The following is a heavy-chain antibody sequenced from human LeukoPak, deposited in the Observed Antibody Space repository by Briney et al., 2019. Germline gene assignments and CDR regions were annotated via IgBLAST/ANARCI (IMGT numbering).Heavy chain of an antibody. CDR2: ISYDGSYE. CDR1: GFSFNSYG. CDR3: ARDGGDFWSGYNWFDP. V-gene: IGHV3-30*03. Sequence: GGSLRLSCAASGFSFNSYGMHWVRQAPGKGLEWVAFISYDGSYEHYADSVKGRFTISRDNSNNTLYVQLSRLRAEDTAVYYCARDGGDFWSGYNWFDPWGQGTLVTVSS. D-gene: IGHD3-3*01. J-gene: IGHJ5*02.